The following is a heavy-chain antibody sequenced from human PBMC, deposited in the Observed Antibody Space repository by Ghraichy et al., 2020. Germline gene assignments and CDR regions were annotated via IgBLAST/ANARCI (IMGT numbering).Heavy chain of an antibody. CDR3: AKDLEAFDI. D-gene: IGHD3-3*01. CDR1: GFTFDDYA. CDR2: ISWNSGSI. J-gene: IGHJ3*02. Sequence: GGSLRLSCAASGFTFDDYAMHWVRQAPGKGLEWVSGISWNSGSIGYADSVKGRFTISRDNAKNSLYLQMSSLRAEDTALYYCAKDLEAFDIWGQGTMVTVSS. V-gene: IGHV3-9*01.